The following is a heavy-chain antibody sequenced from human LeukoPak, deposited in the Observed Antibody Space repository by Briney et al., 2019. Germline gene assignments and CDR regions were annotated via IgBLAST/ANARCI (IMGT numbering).Heavy chain of an antibody. D-gene: IGHD4/OR15-4a*01. CDR3: ARRAGAYSHPYDY. V-gene: IGHV3-23*01. J-gene: IGHJ4*02. Sequence: GGTLRLSCVASGFTFSSNGMSWVRQAPGKGLEWVSSISGSGDNTHYSDSVKGRFTISRDNSKNTLYLQMNSLRAEDTAVYYCARRAGAYSHPYDYWGQGTLVTVSS. CDR2: ISGSGDNT. CDR1: GFTFSSNG.